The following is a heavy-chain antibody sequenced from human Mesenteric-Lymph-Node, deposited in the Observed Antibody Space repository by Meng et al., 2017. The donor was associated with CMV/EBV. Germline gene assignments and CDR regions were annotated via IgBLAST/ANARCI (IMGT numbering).Heavy chain of an antibody. J-gene: IGHJ4*02. CDR2: ITGSGGTT. Sequence: SGFTCSSYAMSWVRQAQGKGLEWVSVITGSGGTTYYADSVKGRFTISRDNSKNSLYLQMNSLRAEDTAVYYCAKDPRRGIAAFFDSWGQGTLVTVSS. D-gene: IGHD6-13*01. V-gene: IGHV3-23*01. CDR1: GFTCSSYA. CDR3: AKDPRRGIAAFFDS.